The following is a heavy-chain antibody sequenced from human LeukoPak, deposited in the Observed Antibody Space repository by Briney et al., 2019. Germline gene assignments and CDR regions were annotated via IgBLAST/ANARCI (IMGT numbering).Heavy chain of an antibody. CDR1: GFTFSSYW. CDR3: AREGDSYYYDSSGPVGMDV. J-gene: IGHJ6*02. Sequence: AGGSLRLSCAASGFTFSSYWMSWVRQAPGKGLEWVANIKQDGSEKYYVDSVKGRFTISRDNAKNSLYLQMNSLRAEDTAVYYCAREGDSYYYDSSGPVGMDVWGQGTTVTVSS. V-gene: IGHV3-7*01. D-gene: IGHD3-22*01. CDR2: IKQDGSEK.